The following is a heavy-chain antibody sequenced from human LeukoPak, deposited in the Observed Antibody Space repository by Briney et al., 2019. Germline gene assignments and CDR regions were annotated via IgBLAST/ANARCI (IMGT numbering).Heavy chain of an antibody. J-gene: IGHJ3*02. V-gene: IGHV4-39*07. CDR1: GGSISSGSNY. CDR2: IYSSGST. D-gene: IGHD4-11*01. Sequence: PSETLSLTCNVSGGSISSGSNYWGWIRQPPGKTLEWIGSIYSSGSTYYNPSLKSRVIILIDTSKNHFSLTLSSVTAADTAVYYCARVPWAYGNYVHAFDIWGQGTMVTVSS. CDR3: ARVPWAYGNYVHAFDI.